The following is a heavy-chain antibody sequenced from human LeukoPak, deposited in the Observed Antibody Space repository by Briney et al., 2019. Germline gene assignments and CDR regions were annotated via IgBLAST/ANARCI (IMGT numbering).Heavy chain of an antibody. CDR1: GFTFSTYA. Sequence: PGGSLRLSCAAPGFTFSTYAMTWVRQAPGKGLECLSGIDNGGGSTNYADSVKGRFTISRDNSKNTLYLQMDSLRTDDTAVYYCAKNLGTSSWYSFDSWGQGTLVTVFS. CDR2: IDNGGGST. CDR3: AKNLGTSSWYSFDS. D-gene: IGHD6-13*01. J-gene: IGHJ4*02. V-gene: IGHV3-23*03.